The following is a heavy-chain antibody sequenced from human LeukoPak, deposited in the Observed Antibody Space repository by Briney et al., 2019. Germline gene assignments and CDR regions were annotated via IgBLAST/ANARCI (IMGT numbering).Heavy chain of an antibody. D-gene: IGHD2-2*01. V-gene: IGHV1-69*05. CDR2: INPIFGTA. CDR1: GDTFSSYA. CDR3: ARGVSSSRYYYYYMDV. J-gene: IGHJ6*03. Sequence: SVKVSCKASGDTFSSYAISWVRQAPGQGLEWMGGINPIFGTANYAQKFQGRVTITTDESTSTAYMELSSLRSEDTAVYYCARGVSSSRYYYYYMDVWGKGTTVTVSS.